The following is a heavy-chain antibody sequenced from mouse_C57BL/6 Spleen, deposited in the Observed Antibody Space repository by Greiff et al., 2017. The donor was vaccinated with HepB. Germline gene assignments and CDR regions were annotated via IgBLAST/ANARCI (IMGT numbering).Heavy chain of an antibody. Sequence: EVMLVESEGGLVQPGSSMKLSCTASGFTFSDYYMAWVRQVPEKGLEWVANINYDGSSTYYLDSLKSRFIISRDNAKNILYLQMSSLKSEDTATYYCAREELWGNYAMDYWGQGTSVTVSS. CDR2: INYDGSST. CDR3: AREELWGNYAMDY. D-gene: IGHD1-1*02. V-gene: IGHV5-16*01. J-gene: IGHJ4*01. CDR1: GFTFSDYY.